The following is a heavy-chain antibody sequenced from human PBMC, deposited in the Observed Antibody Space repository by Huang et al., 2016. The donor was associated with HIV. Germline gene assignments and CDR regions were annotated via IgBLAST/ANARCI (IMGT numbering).Heavy chain of an antibody. CDR3: ARERMMSWLDDHDAFDI. V-gene: IGHV4-34*01. Sequence: QVQLQQWGAGLLKPSETMSLTCAVYGGSFSGYYWSWIRQSPGKGLEWIGEINNSGSTNYNPSLKRRLTISVDTSKNQFSLKLSSVTAADTAVYYCARERMMSWLDDHDAFDIWGQGTMVTVSS. D-gene: IGHD1-1*01. CDR2: INNSGST. J-gene: IGHJ3*02. CDR1: GGSFSGYY.